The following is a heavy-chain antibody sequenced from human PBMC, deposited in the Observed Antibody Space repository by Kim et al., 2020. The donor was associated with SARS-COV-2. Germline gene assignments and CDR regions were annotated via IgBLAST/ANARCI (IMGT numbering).Heavy chain of an antibody. CDR2: ISSNGGST. CDR3: ARDGAYYDILTGYYDYYYYGMDV. D-gene: IGHD3-9*01. CDR1: GFTFSSYA. J-gene: IGHJ6*02. V-gene: IGHV3-64*01. Sequence: GGSLRLSCAASGFTFSSYAMHWVRQAPGKGLEYVSAISSNGGSTYYANSVKGRFTISRDNSKNTLYLQMGSLRAEDMAVYYCARDGAYYDILTGYYDYYYYGMDVWGQGTTVTVSS.